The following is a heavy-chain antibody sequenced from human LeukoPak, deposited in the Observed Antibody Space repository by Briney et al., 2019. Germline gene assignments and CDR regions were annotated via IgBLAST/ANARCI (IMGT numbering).Heavy chain of an antibody. CDR1: GGSFSGYY. CDR2: INRSGST. Sequence: PSETLSLTCAVYGGSFSGYYWSWIRQPPGKGLEWIGEINRSGSTNYNPSLKSRVTISVDTSKNQFSLKLSSVTAADTAVYYCARGRVYYGSGSYGYWGQGTLVTVSS. D-gene: IGHD3-10*01. CDR3: ARGRVYYGSGSYGY. J-gene: IGHJ4*02. V-gene: IGHV4-34*01.